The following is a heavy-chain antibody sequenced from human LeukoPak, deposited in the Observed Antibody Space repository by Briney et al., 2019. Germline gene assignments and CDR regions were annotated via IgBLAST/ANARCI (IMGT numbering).Heavy chain of an antibody. Sequence: ASVKVSCKASGYTFTGYYMHWVRQAPGQGLEWMGWINPNSGGTNYAQKFQGRVTMTRDTSISTAYMELSRLRSDDTAVYYCARMVRGVHNWFDPWGQGTLVTVSS. J-gene: IGHJ5*02. CDR1: GYTFTGYY. CDR3: ARMVRGVHNWFDP. D-gene: IGHD3-10*01. CDR2: INPNSGGT. V-gene: IGHV1-2*02.